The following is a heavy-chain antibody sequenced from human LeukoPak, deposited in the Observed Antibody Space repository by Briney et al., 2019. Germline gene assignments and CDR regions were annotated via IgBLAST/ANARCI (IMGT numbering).Heavy chain of an antibody. V-gene: IGHV3-30-3*02. Sequence: GRSLRLSCAASGFTFSSYAMHWVRQAPGKGLEWVAVISYDGSNKYYADSVKGRFTISRDNSKNTLYLQMNSLRAEDTAVYYCAKFWQLALDYWGQGTLVTVSS. CDR2: ISYDGSNK. D-gene: IGHD6-6*01. CDR1: GFTFSSYA. CDR3: AKFWQLALDY. J-gene: IGHJ4*02.